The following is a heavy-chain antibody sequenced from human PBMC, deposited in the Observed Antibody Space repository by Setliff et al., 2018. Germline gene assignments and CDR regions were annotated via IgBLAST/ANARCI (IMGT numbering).Heavy chain of an antibody. CDR3: ARGSYRTSNWFDP. V-gene: IGHV1-8*02. Sequence: ASVKVSCKASGYTFTSYGISWVRQAPGQGLEWMGWMNPNSGNTGYAQKFQGRVTMTRNTSTSTAYMELSRLTSEDTAVYFCARGSYRTSNWFDPWGQGTLVTVSS. D-gene: IGHD4-4*01. J-gene: IGHJ5*02. CDR2: MNPNSGNT. CDR1: GYTFTSYG.